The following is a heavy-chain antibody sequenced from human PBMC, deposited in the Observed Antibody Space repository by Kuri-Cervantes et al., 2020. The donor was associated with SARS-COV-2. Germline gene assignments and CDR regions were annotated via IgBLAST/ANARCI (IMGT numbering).Heavy chain of an antibody. V-gene: IGHV1-18*01. Sequence: ASVKVSCKASGYTFTSYGISWVRQAPGQGLEWMGWISAYNGNTNYAQKLQGRVTMTRDTSISTAYMELSRLRSDDTAVYYCARVGGYCSSTSCFKGAYYYGMDVWGQGTTVTVSS. CDR2: ISAYNGNT. CDR3: ARVGGYCSSTSCFKGAYYYGMDV. J-gene: IGHJ6*02. D-gene: IGHD2-2*01. CDR1: GYTFTSYG.